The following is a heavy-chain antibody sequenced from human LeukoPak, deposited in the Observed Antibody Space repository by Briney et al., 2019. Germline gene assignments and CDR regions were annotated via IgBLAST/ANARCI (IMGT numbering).Heavy chain of an antibody. CDR1: GGSVSSYY. D-gene: IGHD1-26*01. J-gene: IGHJ4*02. CDR2: IYYSGGT. V-gene: IGHV4-59*02. CDR3: ARDWELGY. Sequence: SETLPLTCTVPGGSVSSYYWNWIRQPPGKGLEWIGNIYYSGGTNYNPSLKTRVTISLDTSKNQFSLKLSSVTAADTAVYYCARDWELGYWGQGTLVTVSS.